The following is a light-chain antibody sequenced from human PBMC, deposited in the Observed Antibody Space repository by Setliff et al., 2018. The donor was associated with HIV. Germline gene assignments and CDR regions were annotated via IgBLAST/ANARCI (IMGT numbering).Light chain of an antibody. CDR3: SSYTTNTTFV. CDR1: SSDVGNYNY. V-gene: IGLV2-14*01. J-gene: IGLJ1*01. CDR2: EVT. Sequence: QFVLTQPASVSGSPGQSITISCTGTSSDVGNYNYVSWYQQHPGKAPKLMIYEVTYRPSGVSNRFSGSKSGNTASLTISGLQAEDEADYYCSSYTTNTTFVFGTGTKVTVL.